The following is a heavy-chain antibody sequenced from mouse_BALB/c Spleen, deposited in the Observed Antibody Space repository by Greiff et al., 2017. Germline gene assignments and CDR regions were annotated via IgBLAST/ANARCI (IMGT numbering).Heavy chain of an antibody. D-gene: IGHD2-14*01. Sequence: EVQLQQSGTVLARPGASVKMSCKASGYTFTSYWMHWVKQRPGQGLEWIGAIYPGNSGTSYNQKFKGKAKLTAVTSTSTAYMELSSLTNEDSAVYYCTRKAYRYDAFDYWGQGTTLTVSS. CDR2: IYPGNSGT. J-gene: IGHJ2*01. V-gene: IGHV1-5*01. CDR1: GYTFTSYW. CDR3: TRKAYRYDAFDY.